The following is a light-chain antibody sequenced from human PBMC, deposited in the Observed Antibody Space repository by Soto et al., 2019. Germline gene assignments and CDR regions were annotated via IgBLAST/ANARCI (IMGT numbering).Light chain of an antibody. CDR2: GAS. CDR3: QQYDTYFRYT. J-gene: IGKJ2*01. V-gene: IGKV3-20*01. CDR1: QNITNNY. Sequence: EIVLTQSPGTLSLSPGERATLPCRASQNITNNYVAWYQHKPGQAPRLLIYGASSRATGIPVRFSGSGSGTDFTLTISRLEPEDFANYYCQQYDTYFRYTFGQGTKLDIK.